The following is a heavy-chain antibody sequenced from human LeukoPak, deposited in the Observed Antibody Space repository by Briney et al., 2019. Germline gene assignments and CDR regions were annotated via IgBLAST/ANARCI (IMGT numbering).Heavy chain of an antibody. Sequence: GGSLRLSCAASGFTFRSYAMNWVRQAPGKGLEWISVISDSGYTTHYADSVKGRFTISRDNSKNTLYLQMNSLRAEDTAVYYCAKSWLGEGVERDWGQGTTVIVSS. CDR2: ISDSGYTT. D-gene: IGHD3-10*01. CDR1: GFTFRSYA. V-gene: IGHV3-23*01. J-gene: IGHJ6*02. CDR3: AKSWLGEGVERD.